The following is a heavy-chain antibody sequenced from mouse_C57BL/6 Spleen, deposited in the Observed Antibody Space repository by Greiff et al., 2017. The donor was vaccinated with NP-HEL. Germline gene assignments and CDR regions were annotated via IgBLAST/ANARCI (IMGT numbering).Heavy chain of an antibody. J-gene: IGHJ4*01. D-gene: IGHD1-1*01. CDR2: IHPNSGST. CDR1: GYTFTSNW. Sequence: QVQLQQPGAELVKPGASVKLSCKASGYTFTSNWMHWVKQRPGQGLEWIGMIHPNSGSTNYNEKFKSKATLTVDKSSSTAYMQLSSLTSEDSAVYYCGSTTVVDAMDYWGQGTSVTVSS. CDR3: GSTTVVDAMDY. V-gene: IGHV1-64*01.